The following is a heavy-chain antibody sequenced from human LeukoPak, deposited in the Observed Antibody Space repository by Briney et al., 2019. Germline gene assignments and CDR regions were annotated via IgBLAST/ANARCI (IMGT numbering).Heavy chain of an antibody. V-gene: IGHV3-21*04. CDR1: GFTFSSYS. D-gene: IGHD3-22*01. Sequence: PGGSLRLSCAASGFTFSSYSMNWVRQAPGKGLEWVSSISSSSSYIYYADSVKGRFTISRDNSKNTLYLQMNSLRAEDTAVYYCAKSITMIVVDPPWGWGQGTLVTVSS. J-gene: IGHJ4*02. CDR2: ISSSSSYI. CDR3: AKSITMIVVDPPWG.